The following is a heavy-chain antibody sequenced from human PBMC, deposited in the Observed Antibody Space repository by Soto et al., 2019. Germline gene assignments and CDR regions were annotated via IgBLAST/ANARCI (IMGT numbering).Heavy chain of an antibody. V-gene: IGHV3-74*01. Sequence: EVQLVESGGGLVQPGGSLRLSCAASGFTFSNYWMHWVRQAPGKGLVWVSRINSDGSSTIYADSVQGRSTISRDNAKNTRYLRMNSLRAEDTAVYYCVREPRYDSSGYYYEGFDFWGQGTLVTVSS. J-gene: IGHJ4*02. CDR1: GFTFSNYW. D-gene: IGHD3-22*01. CDR3: VREPRYDSSGYYYEGFDF. CDR2: INSDGSST.